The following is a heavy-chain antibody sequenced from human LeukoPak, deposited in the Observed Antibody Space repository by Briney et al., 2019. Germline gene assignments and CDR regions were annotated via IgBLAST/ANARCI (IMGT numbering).Heavy chain of an antibody. CDR3: AKDTSLLGDAFDI. Sequence: GGSLRLSCAASGFTFDDYAMHWVRQAPGKGLEWVSGISWNSGSIGYADSVKGRFTISRDNAKNSLYLQMNSLRAVDTALYYCAKDTSLLGDAFDIWGQGTMVTVSS. CDR1: GFTFDDYA. CDR2: ISWNSGSI. J-gene: IGHJ3*02. V-gene: IGHV3-9*01. D-gene: IGHD3-10*01.